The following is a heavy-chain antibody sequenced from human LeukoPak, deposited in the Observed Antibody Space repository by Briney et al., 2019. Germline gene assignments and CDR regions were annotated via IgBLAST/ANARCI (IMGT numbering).Heavy chain of an antibody. J-gene: IGHJ4*02. D-gene: IGHD2-15*01. CDR3: AKSGLNRFDY. CDR2: ISSSSSTI. V-gene: IGHV3-48*01. Sequence: GGSLRLSCAASGFTFSTYNMDWVRQAPGKGLEWLSYISSSSSTIYYADSVKGRFTISRDNAKNSLYLQMNSLRAEDTAVYYCAKSGLNRFDYWGQGTLVTVSS. CDR1: GFTFSTYN.